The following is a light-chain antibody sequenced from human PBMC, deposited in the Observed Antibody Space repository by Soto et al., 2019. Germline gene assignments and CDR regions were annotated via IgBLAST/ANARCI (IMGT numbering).Light chain of an antibody. Sequence: DIQMTQSPSSLSASVGDRVTITCRASQAISYYLNWYQQKPGKAPKPLIYAASSLQSGVPSRFSGSGSGADFTLTITSLQPEDFATYYCQQSYNTPYTFGQGTKVEIK. V-gene: IGKV1-39*01. CDR3: QQSYNTPYT. CDR2: AAS. J-gene: IGKJ2*01. CDR1: QAISYY.